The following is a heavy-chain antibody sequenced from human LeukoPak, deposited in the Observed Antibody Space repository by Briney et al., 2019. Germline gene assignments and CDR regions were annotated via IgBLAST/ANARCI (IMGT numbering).Heavy chain of an antibody. CDR2: MIPILGIA. V-gene: IGHV1-69*04. CDR1: GLTFSSYA. CDR3: ARLVGDADGIPDYYGMDV. D-gene: IGHD1-26*01. J-gene: IGHJ6*02. Sequence: GASVNCSCNASGLTFSSYAISWVRQATGQGRDWIGSMIPILGIANYAQKFQGRVTITADKSTSTAYMELSSLRSEDTAVYYCARLVGDADGIPDYYGMDVWGQGTTVTVSS.